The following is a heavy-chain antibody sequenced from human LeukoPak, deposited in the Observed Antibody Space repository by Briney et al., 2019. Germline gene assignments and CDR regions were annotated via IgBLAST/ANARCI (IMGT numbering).Heavy chain of an antibody. CDR2: IYYSGST. J-gene: IGHJ4*02. V-gene: IGHV4-59*01. CDR1: LGSLSSYY. CDR3: ARQGYGSGSPFGY. Sequence: SETLSLTPVDSLGSLSSYYWCWMRQPPREGREWVGYIYYSGSTNYNPSLKSRVTISVVTSKNQFSLKLSSVTAADTAVYYCARQGYGSGSPFGYWGQGTLVTVSS. D-gene: IGHD3-10*01.